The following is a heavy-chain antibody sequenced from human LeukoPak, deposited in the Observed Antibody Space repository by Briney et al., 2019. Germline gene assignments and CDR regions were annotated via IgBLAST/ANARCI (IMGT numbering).Heavy chain of an antibody. CDR3: AKDLGTVTTDYYYGMDV. J-gene: IGHJ6*02. CDR2: IGTAGDT. V-gene: IGHV3-13*01. CDR1: GFTFSSYD. Sequence: GGSLRLSCAASGFTFSSYDMHWVRQATGKGLEWVSAIGTAGDTYYPGSVKGRFTISRENAKNTLYLQMNSLRAEDTAVYYCAKDLGTVTTDYYYGMDVWGQGTTVTVSS. D-gene: IGHD4-17*01.